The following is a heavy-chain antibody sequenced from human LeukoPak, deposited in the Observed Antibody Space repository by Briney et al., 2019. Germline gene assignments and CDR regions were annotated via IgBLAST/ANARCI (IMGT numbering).Heavy chain of an antibody. CDR1: GATFSSNA. J-gene: IGHJ4*02. D-gene: IGHD6-19*01. V-gene: IGHV3-23*01. CDR2: VGGSGGST. Sequence: GGSLRLSCAASGATFSSNAMTWVRQAPGKRLEWVSAVGGSGGSTYYADSVKGRFTISRDNSKNTLYLQMNSLRVEDTAVYYCARVGASAWYFDHWGQGTLLTVSS. CDR3: ARVGASAWYFDH.